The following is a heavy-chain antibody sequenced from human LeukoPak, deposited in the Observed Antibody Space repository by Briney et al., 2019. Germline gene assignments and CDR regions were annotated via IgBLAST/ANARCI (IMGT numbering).Heavy chain of an antibody. V-gene: IGHV4-34*01. Sequence: SETLSLTCTVSGGSISSYYWNWIRQPPGKGLEWIGEIDEKRRTSYSPSLTSRVTMSVDTSKNQFSLKLSSVTAADTAVYFCARHGGPYTWYPYYYYYMDVWGKGTSVTVSS. D-gene: IGHD6-13*01. CDR3: ARHGGPYTWYPYYYYYMDV. CDR2: IDEKRRT. CDR1: GGSISSYY. J-gene: IGHJ6*03.